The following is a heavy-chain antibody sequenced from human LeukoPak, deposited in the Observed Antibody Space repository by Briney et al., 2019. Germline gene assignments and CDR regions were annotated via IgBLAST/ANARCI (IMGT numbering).Heavy chain of an antibody. CDR3: ASTTDCTNGVCYNY. CDR2: INPNSGGT. Sequence: ASVKVSCRASGYTFTGYYMHWVRQAPGQGLGWMGWINPNSGGTNYAQKFQGRVTMTGDTSISTAYMELSRLRSDDTAVYYCASTTDCTNGVCYNYWGQGTLVTVSS. V-gene: IGHV1-2*02. D-gene: IGHD2-8*01. J-gene: IGHJ4*02. CDR1: GYTFTGYY.